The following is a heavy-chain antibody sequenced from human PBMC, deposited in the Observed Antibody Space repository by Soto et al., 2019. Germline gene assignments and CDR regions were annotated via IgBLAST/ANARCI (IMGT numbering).Heavy chain of an antibody. Sequence: SLRLSCEVSGFTFSNFWMTCVRQAPGKGLEWVANIKKDGSEKNFVDSVKGRFTISRDNAKNSLYLQMNSLRAEDTAVYYCTTGGLLTLRYWGQGALVTVS. J-gene: IGHJ4*02. CDR3: TTGGLLTLRY. CDR1: GFTFSNFW. D-gene: IGHD3-10*01. CDR2: IKKDGSEK. V-gene: IGHV3-7*03.